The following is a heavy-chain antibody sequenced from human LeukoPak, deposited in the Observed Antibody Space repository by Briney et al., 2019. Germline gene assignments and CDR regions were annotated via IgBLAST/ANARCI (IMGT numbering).Heavy chain of an antibody. Sequence: PGGSLRLSCAASGFTFSSYSMNWVRQAPGKGLEWVSSISSSSSYIYYADSVKGRFTISRDNAKNSLYLQMNSLRAEDTAVYYCAGDPYGGNSGEGYFDYWGQGTLVTVSS. J-gene: IGHJ4*02. CDR3: AGDPYGGNSGEGYFDY. CDR2: ISSSSSYI. V-gene: IGHV3-21*01. CDR1: GFTFSSYS. D-gene: IGHD4-23*01.